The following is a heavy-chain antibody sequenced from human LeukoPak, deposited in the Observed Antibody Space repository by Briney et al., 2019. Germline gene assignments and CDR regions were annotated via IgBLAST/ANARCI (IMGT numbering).Heavy chain of an antibody. CDR2: IYYTGST. J-gene: IGHJ6*03. CDR3: ASTTCSSTSCRENYYMDV. Sequence: SETLSLTCTVSGGSISGSSYYWGWIRQPPGKGLEWIGSIYYTGSTFYNPSLKSRLTISVDTSKNQFSLKLSSVTAADTAVYYCASTTCSSTSCRENYYMDVWGKGTTVTVSS. V-gene: IGHV4-39*07. D-gene: IGHD2-2*01. CDR1: GGSISGSSYY.